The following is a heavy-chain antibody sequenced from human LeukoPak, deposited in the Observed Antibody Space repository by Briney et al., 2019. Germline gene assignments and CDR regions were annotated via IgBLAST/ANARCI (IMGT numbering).Heavy chain of an antibody. Sequence: GGSLRLSCAASGFTVSNNYMSWVRQAPGKGLEWVSLIYSGGSTDYADSVKGRFTISRDNSKNTLYLQMNSPRAEDTAVYYCARGGDIVGTSRSAFDIWGQGTMVTVSS. V-gene: IGHV3-53*01. J-gene: IGHJ3*02. CDR1: GFTVSNNY. D-gene: IGHD1-26*01. CDR2: IYSGGST. CDR3: ARGGDIVGTSRSAFDI.